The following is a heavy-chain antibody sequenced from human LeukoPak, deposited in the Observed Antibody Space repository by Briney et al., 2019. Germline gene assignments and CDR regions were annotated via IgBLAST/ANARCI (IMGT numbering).Heavy chain of an antibody. Sequence: PGGSLRLSCAASGFTFSSYWMHWVRQAPGKGLVWVSAISGSGGSAYYADSVKGRFTISRDNSKNTLYLQMNSLRAEDTAVYYCAKVGSGWYVHDAFDIWGQGTMVTVSS. J-gene: IGHJ3*02. CDR2: ISGSGGSA. CDR3: AKVGSGWYVHDAFDI. V-gene: IGHV3-23*01. D-gene: IGHD6-19*01. CDR1: GFTFSSYW.